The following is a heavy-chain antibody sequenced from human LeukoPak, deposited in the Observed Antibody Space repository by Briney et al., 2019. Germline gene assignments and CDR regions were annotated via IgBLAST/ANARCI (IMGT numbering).Heavy chain of an antibody. J-gene: IGHJ4*02. V-gene: IGHV4-4*07. Sequence: PSETLSLTCSVSGVSIRSYYWSWIRQPAGKGLEWIGRVYASGTTNYNPSLKSRVTMSVDTSKNQFSLKLSSMTAADTAVYYCARARTVGTIQYYFDYWGQGTLVTVSS. CDR2: VYASGTT. D-gene: IGHD1-26*01. CDR3: ARARTVGTIQYYFDY. CDR1: GVSIRSYY.